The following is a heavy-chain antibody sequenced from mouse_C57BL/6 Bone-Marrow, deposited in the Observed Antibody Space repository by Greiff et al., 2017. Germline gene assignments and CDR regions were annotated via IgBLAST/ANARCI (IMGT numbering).Heavy chain of an antibody. Sequence: EVKVVESGGGLVQPKGSLKLSCAASGFSFNTYAMNWVRQAPGKGLEWVARIRSKSNNYATYYADSVKDRFTISRDDSESMLYLQMNNLKTEDTAMYYCVRRWVGYWGQGTSGTVSS. CDR1: GFSFNTYA. D-gene: IGHD1-1*02. CDR3: VRRWVGY. CDR2: IRSKSNNYAT. J-gene: IGHJ4*01. V-gene: IGHV10-1*01.